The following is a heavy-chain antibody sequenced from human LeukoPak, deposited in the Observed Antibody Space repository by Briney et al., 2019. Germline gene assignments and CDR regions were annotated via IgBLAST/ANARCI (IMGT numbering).Heavy chain of an antibody. CDR1: GFTFGDYA. CDR2: IKQDGSEQ. D-gene: IGHD6-19*01. V-gene: IGHV3-7*01. J-gene: IGHJ4*02. Sequence: GRSLRLSCTASGFTFGDYAMSWVRQAPGKGLEWVAIIKQDGSEQKYGDSVKGRFTISRVNAKNSLFLQMNSLRVEDTAVYYCAGGSGWLIDYWGQGTLVTVSS. CDR3: AGGSGWLIDY.